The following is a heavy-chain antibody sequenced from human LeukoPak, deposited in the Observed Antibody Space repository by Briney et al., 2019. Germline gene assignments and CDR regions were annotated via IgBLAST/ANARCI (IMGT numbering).Heavy chain of an antibody. V-gene: IGHV3-30*02. D-gene: IGHD6-19*01. CDR1: GFTFSNYG. CDR3: AKEIAVATSIFDY. CDR2: IRYDGSNT. Sequence: PGGSLRLSCAASGFTFSNYGMHWVRQAPGKGLEWVAFIRYDGSNTYYADSVKGRFTISRDNSKNTLYLQMNSLRAEDTAVYHCAKEIAVATSIFDYWGQGTLVTVSS. J-gene: IGHJ4*02.